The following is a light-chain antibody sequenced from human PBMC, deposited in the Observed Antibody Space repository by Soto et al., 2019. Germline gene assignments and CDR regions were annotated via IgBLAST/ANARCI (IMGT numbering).Light chain of an antibody. Sequence: QTVVTQEPSFSVSPGATVTLTCGLSSGSVSTNNYPSWYQQTPGQVPRTLIYSTYTRSSGVPDRFSASILGNKAALTITGAQADDESDYYCVLYMGSGIWVFGGGTKLTVL. CDR3: VLYMGSGIWV. V-gene: IGLV8-61*01. CDR2: STY. CDR1: SGSVSTNNY. J-gene: IGLJ3*02.